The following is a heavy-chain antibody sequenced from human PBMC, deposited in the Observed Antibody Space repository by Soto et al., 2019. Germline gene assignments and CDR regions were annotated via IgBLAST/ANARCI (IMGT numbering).Heavy chain of an antibody. J-gene: IGHJ4*02. CDR1: GFTFSDHY. Sequence: EVQLVDSGGGLVQPGGSLRLSCAASGFTFSDHYMDWVRQAPGKGLEWVGRTRNKANSYSTEYAASVKGRFTISRDDSKNSLYLQMNSLKTEDTAVYYCARLRYSSGWYVDYWGQGTMVTVSS. CDR2: TRNKANSYST. V-gene: IGHV3-72*01. D-gene: IGHD6-19*01. CDR3: ARLRYSSGWYVDY.